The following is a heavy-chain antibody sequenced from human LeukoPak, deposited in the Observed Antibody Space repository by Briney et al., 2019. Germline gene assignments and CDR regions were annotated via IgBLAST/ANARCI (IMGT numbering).Heavy chain of an antibody. V-gene: IGHV1-2*02. D-gene: IGHD3-22*01. CDR3: ARGSTSRYYYDRSGYYRGAVDQ. J-gene: IGHJ4*02. Sequence: GASVKVSCKASGYTFTGYYMHWVRQAPGQGLEWMGWINPNSGGTNYAQKFQGRVTMTRDTSISTAYMELSRLRSDDTAVYYCARGSTSRYYYDRSGYYRGAVDQWGQGTLVTVSS. CDR1: GYTFTGYY. CDR2: INPNSGGT.